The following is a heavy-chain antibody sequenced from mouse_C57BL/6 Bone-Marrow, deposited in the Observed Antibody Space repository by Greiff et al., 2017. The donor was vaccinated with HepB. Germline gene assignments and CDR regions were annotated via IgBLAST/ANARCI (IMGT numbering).Heavy chain of an antibody. V-gene: IGHV5-9*01. Sequence: DVMLVESGGGLVKPGGSLKLSCAASGFTFSSYTMSWVRQTPEKRLEWVATISGGGGNTYYPDSVKGRFTISRDNAKNTLYLQMSSLRSEDTALYYCATLYYGSSIHWYFDVWGTGTTVTVSS. J-gene: IGHJ1*03. CDR3: ATLYYGSSIHWYFDV. CDR1: GFTFSSYT. D-gene: IGHD1-1*01. CDR2: ISGGGGNT.